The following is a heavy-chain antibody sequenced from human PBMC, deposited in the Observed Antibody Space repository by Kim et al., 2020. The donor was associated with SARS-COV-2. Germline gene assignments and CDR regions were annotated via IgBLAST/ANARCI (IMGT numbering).Heavy chain of an antibody. CDR3: ARISSNYYYGMDV. V-gene: IGHV3-48*04. CDR2: NSSSSSTI. D-gene: IGHD3-10*01. CDR1: EVRLSSYS. Sequence: ADSEVRLSSYSRKWVRKAAGKGMGWVSYNSSSSSTIYYADSVKGRFTIYRENAKNSLYLQMNSLRAEDTALYYCARISSNYYYGMDVWGQGTTVTVSS. J-gene: IGHJ6*02.